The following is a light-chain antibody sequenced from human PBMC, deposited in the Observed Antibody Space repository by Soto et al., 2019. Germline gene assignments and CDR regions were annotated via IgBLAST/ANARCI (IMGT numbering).Light chain of an antibody. CDR3: SSYTSSSTLV. Sequence: QSVLTQPASVSGSPGQSITISCTGTSSDVGGYNYVSWYQQHPGKAPKLMIYEVSNRPSGVSNRFSGSKSGNPASLPISGLQAEDEADYYCSSYTSSSTLVFGTVTKVTVL. CDR1: SSDVGGYNY. J-gene: IGLJ1*01. CDR2: EVS. V-gene: IGLV2-14*01.